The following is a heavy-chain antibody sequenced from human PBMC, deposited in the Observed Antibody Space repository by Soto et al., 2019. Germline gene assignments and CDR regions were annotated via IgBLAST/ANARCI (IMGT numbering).Heavy chain of an antibody. D-gene: IGHD5-18*01. V-gene: IGHV3-7*03. J-gene: IGHJ6*02. CDR2: IKQDGSEK. CDR3: ARHSYAHYYGMDV. CDR1: GFTFSSYW. Sequence: SGGSLRLSCAASGFTFSSYWMSWVRQAPGKGLEWVANIKQDGSEKYYVGSVKGRFTISRDNAKNSLYLQMNSLRAEDTAVYYCARHSYAHYYGMDVWGQGTTVTVSS.